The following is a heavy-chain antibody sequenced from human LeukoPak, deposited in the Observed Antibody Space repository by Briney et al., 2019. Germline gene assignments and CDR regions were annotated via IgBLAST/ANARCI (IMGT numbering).Heavy chain of an antibody. CDR1: GGSFHTYY. D-gene: IGHD3-22*01. CDR2: VYASGST. J-gene: IGHJ4*02. CDR3: ARGPDYYDSSGYYDY. V-gene: IGHV4-4*07. Sequence: SETLSLTCTVSGGSFHTYYWNWIRQPAGKPLEWIGRVYASGSTDSNSSLKSRVTMSVDTSKNQFSLELRSVTAADTAVYYCARGPDYYDSSGYYDYWGQGTLVTVSS.